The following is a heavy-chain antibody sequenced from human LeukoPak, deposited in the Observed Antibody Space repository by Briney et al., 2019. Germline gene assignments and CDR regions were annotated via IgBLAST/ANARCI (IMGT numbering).Heavy chain of an antibody. CDR3: ARPSTVTTNRDFDY. Sequence: GGSLRLSCAASGFTFSSYSMNWVRQAPGKGLEWVSYISSSSSTIYYADSVKGRFTISRDNAKNSLYLQMNSLRAEDTAVYYCARPSTVTTNRDFDYWGQGTLVTVSS. CDR2: ISSSSSTI. J-gene: IGHJ4*02. V-gene: IGHV3-48*04. CDR1: GFTFSSYS. D-gene: IGHD4-17*01.